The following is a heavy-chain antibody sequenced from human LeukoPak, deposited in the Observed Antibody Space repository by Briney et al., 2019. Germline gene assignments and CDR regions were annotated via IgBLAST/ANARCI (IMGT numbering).Heavy chain of an antibody. CDR2: IYYSGST. CDR3: ARVGSIAAAIGPFDP. D-gene: IGHD6-13*01. J-gene: IGHJ5*02. CDR1: GGSISSYY. V-gene: IGHV4-59*01. Sequence: SETLSLTRTVSGGSISSYYWSWIRQPPGKGLEWIGYIYYSGSTNYNPSLKSRVTISVDTSKNQYSLKLSSVTAADTAVHYCARVGSIAAAIGPFDPWGQGTLVTVSS.